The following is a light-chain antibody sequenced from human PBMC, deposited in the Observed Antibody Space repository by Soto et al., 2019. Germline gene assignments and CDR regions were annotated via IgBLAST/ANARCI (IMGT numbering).Light chain of an antibody. CDR3: QAHDSSLSGWV. V-gene: IGLV1-40*01. CDR2: GNS. CDR1: SSNIGAGYG. J-gene: IGLJ3*02. Sequence: QSVLTQPPSVSGAPGQRVTISCTGSSSNIGAGYGVHWYQQLPGTAPKLLIYGNSNRPSGVPDRFSGSKSGTSASLAITGLQAEDEADYYCQAHDSSLSGWVFGGGTKVTVL.